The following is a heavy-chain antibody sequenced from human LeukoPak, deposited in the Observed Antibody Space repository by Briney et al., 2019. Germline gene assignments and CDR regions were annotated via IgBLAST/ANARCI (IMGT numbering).Heavy chain of an antibody. D-gene: IGHD1-26*01. CDR2: IYYSGST. CDR1: GGSISSYY. J-gene: IGHJ4*02. Sequence: SETLSLTCTVSGGSISSYYWSWIRQPPGKGLEWIGYIYYSGSTNYNPSLKSRVTISVDTSKNQFSLKLSSVTAADTAVYYCARQTGGYFSYFDYWGQGTLVTVSS. V-gene: IGHV4-59*08. CDR3: ARQTGGYFSYFDY.